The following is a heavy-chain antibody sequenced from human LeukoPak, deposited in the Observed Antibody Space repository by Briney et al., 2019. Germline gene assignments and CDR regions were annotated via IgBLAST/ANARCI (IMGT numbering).Heavy chain of an antibody. V-gene: IGHV3-15*01. J-gene: IGHJ4*02. Sequence: GGSLRLSCAASGFTFSSYTMTWVRQAPGKGLEWVGRIKSKTDGGTVDYAPPVKGRFTISRDDSRNTLSLEMNFLKTEDTAVYYCTTDPGNYEIFWGQGTLVSVSS. CDR1: GFTFSSYT. CDR2: IKSKTDGGTV. CDR3: TTDPGNYEIF. D-gene: IGHD4-11*01.